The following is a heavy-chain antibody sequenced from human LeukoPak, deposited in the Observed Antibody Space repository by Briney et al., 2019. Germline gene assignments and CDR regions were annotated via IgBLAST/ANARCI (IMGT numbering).Heavy chain of an antibody. CDR2: ISSSGSTI. CDR1: GFTFSDYY. CDR3: ARELSAVTNGKFDY. J-gene: IGHJ4*02. D-gene: IGHD4-17*01. Sequence: GGSLRLSCAASGFTFSDYYMSWIRQAPGKGLEWVSYISSSGSTIYYADSVKGRFTISRDNAKNSLYPQMNSLRAEDTAVYYCARELSAVTNGKFDYWGQGTLVTVSS. V-gene: IGHV3-11*01.